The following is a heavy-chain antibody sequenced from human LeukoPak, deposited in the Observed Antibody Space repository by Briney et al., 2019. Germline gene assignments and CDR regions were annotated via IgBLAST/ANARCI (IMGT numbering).Heavy chain of an antibody. V-gene: IGHV4-34*01. J-gene: IGHJ4*02. CDR2: INHSGSA. Sequence: PSETLSLTCGVYGGSFSDYLWNWIRQPPGKDLEWLGEINHSGSANYHPSLKSRVTISVDTSKNQVSLSLSSVTAADTAVYYCARGRATYAYWGQGTLVTVSS. D-gene: IGHD4/OR15-4a*01. CDR3: ARGRATYAY. CDR1: GGSFSDYL.